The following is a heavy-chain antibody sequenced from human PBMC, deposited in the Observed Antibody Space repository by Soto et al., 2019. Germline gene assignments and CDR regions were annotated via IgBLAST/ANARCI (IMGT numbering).Heavy chain of an antibody. CDR3: ASLSTIWTYFDY. D-gene: IGHD1-1*01. CDR1: GFTFSAYD. Sequence: EVQLAESGGKLIQPGGSLRLSCEASGFTFSAYDMHWVRQSPGKGLEWVSGIGRAGDTYYADSVRGRFTTSRDNAKNSVYLQMNSLRAGDTAVYYCASLSTIWTYFDYWGQGSLVTVSS. V-gene: IGHV3-13*01. CDR2: IGRAGDT. J-gene: IGHJ4*02.